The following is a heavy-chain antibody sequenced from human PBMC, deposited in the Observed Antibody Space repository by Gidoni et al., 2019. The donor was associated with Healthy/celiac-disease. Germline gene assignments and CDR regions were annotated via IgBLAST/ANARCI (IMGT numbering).Heavy chain of an antibody. CDR1: GFTFRSYS. Sequence: EVQLVESGGGLVQPGGSLRLSCSASGFTFRSYSMNWVRQAPGKGLEWVSYISSSSSTIYYADSVKGRFTISRDNAKNSLYLQMNSLRDEDTAVYYCARDRVFGVGVDAFDIWGQGTMVTVSS. D-gene: IGHD3-3*01. CDR2: ISSSSSTI. CDR3: ARDRVFGVGVDAFDI. J-gene: IGHJ3*02. V-gene: IGHV3-48*02.